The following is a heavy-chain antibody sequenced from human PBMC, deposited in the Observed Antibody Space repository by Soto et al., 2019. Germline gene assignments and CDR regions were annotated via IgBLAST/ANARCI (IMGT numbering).Heavy chain of an antibody. J-gene: IGHJ4*02. CDR2: IYYSGST. V-gene: IGHV4-30-4*01. D-gene: IGHD2-8*02. CDR1: GGSISSGDYY. Sequence: QVQLQESGPGLVKPSQTLSLTCTVSGGSISSGDYYWSWIRQPPGKGLEWIGYIYYSGSTYYNPSIQSRVTISVDTSKNQFSLKLSSVTAADTAVYYCARGTGWTGWCVDYWGQGSLVTVSS. CDR3: ARGTGWTGWCVDY.